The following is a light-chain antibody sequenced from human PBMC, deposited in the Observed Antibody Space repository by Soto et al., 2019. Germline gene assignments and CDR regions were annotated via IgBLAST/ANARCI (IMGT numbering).Light chain of an antibody. CDR3: QQYASAPT. J-gene: IGKJ1*01. CDR2: GAS. V-gene: IGKV3-20*01. Sequence: EIVLTQSPGTLSLSPGERATLSCRASRSVSYSYLAWYQQRPGQAPRLIIYGASSRATGIPDRFSGSGSGTDFTLTVSRLEPEDFAVYYCQQYASAPTFDQGTKVEIK. CDR1: RSVSYSY.